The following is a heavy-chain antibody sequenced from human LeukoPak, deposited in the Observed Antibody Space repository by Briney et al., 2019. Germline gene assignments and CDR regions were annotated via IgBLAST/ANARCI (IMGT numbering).Heavy chain of an antibody. Sequence: GASVKVSCKASGYTFTRYGISWVRQAPGQGLEWMGWISGYNGNIKYAQKVQGRVTMTTDTSTSTAYMELRSLRSDDTAVYYCARDCSGGSCYDGVDYWGRGTLVTVSS. CDR1: GYTFTRYG. D-gene: IGHD2-15*01. V-gene: IGHV1-18*01. CDR3: ARDCSGGSCYDGVDY. CDR2: ISGYNGNI. J-gene: IGHJ4*02.